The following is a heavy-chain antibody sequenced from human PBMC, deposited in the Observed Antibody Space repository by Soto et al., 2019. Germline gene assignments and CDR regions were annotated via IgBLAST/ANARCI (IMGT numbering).Heavy chain of an antibody. J-gene: IGHJ6*02. CDR3: ARDRNVDNYYYGMDV. Sequence: ASVKVSCKASGYTFTSYYMHWVRQAPGQGLEWMGIINPSGGSTSYAQKFQGRVTMTRDTSTSTVYMELSSLRSEDTAVYYCARDRNVDNYYYGMDVWGQGTTVTVSS. V-gene: IGHV1-46*01. D-gene: IGHD3-10*02. CDR2: INPSGGST. CDR1: GYTFTSYY.